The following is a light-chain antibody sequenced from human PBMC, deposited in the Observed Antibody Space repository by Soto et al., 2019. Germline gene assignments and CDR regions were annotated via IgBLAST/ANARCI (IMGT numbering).Light chain of an antibody. J-gene: IGLJ3*02. Sequence: QSALTQPASVSGSPGQSITISCSGTSCDVGGYNDVCWYQQHPGKAPKLMIYEVSKRPSGVSNRFSGSKSGNTASLTISGLQAEDEADYYCRSYKSSNTWVFGGGTQLTVL. V-gene: IGLV2-14*01. CDR2: EVS. CDR1: SCDVGGYND. CDR3: RSYKSSNTWV.